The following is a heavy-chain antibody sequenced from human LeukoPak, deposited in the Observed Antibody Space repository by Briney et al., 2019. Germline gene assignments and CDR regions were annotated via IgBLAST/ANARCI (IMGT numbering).Heavy chain of an antibody. J-gene: IGHJ5*02. CDR2: IYYSGST. CDR3: ARHDYYYDSSGYEMEYNWFDP. Sequence: SETLSFTCTVSGGSISSSSYYWGWIRQPPGKGLEWIGSIYYSGSTYYNPSLKSRVTISVDTSKNQFSLKLSSVTAADTAVYYCARHDYYYDSSGYEMEYNWFDPWGQGTLVTVSS. CDR1: GGSISSSSYY. D-gene: IGHD3-22*01. V-gene: IGHV4-39*01.